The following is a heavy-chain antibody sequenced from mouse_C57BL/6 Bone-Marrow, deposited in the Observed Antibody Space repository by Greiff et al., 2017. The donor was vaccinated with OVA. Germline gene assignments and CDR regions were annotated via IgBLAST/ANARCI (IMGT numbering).Heavy chain of an antibody. CDR2: INPNYGTT. CDR1: GYSFTDYN. D-gene: IGHD1-1*01. V-gene: IGHV1-39*01. Sequence: EVQLQQSGPELVKPGASVKISCKASGYSFTDYNMNWVKQSNGKSLEWIGVINPNYGTTSYNQKFKGKATLTIDESSSTAYMQLNSLTSEDSAVYYCAFYYGSSYRYFDVWGTGTTVTVSS. J-gene: IGHJ1*03. CDR3: AFYYGSSYRYFDV.